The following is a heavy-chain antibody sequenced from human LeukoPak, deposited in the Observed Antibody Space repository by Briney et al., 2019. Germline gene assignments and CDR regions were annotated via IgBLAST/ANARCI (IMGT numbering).Heavy chain of an antibody. D-gene: IGHD2-21*02. Sequence: GSSVKVSCKASGGTFSSYAISWVRQAPGQGLEWMGRIIPILGIANYAQKFQGRVTITADKSTSTAYMELSSLRSEDTAVYYCASVVVTAPGAFDIWGQGTMVTVSS. CDR1: GGTFSSYA. CDR2: IIPILGIA. J-gene: IGHJ3*02. V-gene: IGHV1-69*04. CDR3: ASVVVTAPGAFDI.